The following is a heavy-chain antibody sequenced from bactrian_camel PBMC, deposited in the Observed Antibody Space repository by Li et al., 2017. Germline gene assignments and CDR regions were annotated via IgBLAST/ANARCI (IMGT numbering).Heavy chain of an antibody. J-gene: IGHJ4*01. Sequence: HVQLVESGGGSVQAGGSLRLSCAASENMFTYKCMGWFRQAPGQEREAVAFIYAGTGSTYYADSVKGRWTISRDNAKNTLYLQMNSPKPEDSAMYYCAAERRVGKSCGTDLLHLFLYHGQGTQVTVS. CDR1: ENMFTYKC. D-gene: IGHD5*01. CDR2: IYAGTGST. V-gene: IGHV3S54*01.